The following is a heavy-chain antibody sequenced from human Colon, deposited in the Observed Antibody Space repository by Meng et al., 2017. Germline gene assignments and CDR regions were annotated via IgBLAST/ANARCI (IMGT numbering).Heavy chain of an antibody. CDR1: GFTFTNFA. CDR2: ISGTDDAT. D-gene: IGHD2-21*02. V-gene: IGHV3-23*01. CDR3: AKTWARWWGGRACYPYLDS. Sequence: GGSLRLSCAASGFTFTNFAMGWVRQAPGKGLEWVSTISGTDDATYFADSVKGRFTISRDNSKNTLYLQMNSLRAEDTALYYCAKTWARWWGGRACYPYLDSWGQGTLVTVSS. J-gene: IGHJ4*02.